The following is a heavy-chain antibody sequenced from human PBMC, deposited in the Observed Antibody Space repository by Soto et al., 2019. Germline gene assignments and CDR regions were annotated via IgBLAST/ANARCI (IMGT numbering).Heavy chain of an antibody. Sequence: SVTVSCKTSGDNLKKNVFTWRRQAPGQGLEWMGGTIHALGKTHYIEKYQGRVTITVDDATRTVYMEVRDLPSEDTAIYYCARGPCRPSAMDVWGQGTTVTVSS. CDR2: TIHALGKT. J-gene: IGHJ6*02. CDR1: GDNLKKNV. V-gene: IGHV1-69*10. CDR3: ARGPCRPSAMDV.